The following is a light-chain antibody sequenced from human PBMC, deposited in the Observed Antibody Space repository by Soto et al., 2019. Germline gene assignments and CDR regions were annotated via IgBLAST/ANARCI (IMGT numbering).Light chain of an antibody. CDR2: SNN. Sequence: QLVLTQPPSASGTPGQRVTISCSGSSSNIGSNTVNWYQQLPGTAPKLLIYSNNQRPSGVPDRFSGSKSGTSASLAISGLQSEDEADYYCAAWDDSLNGLYVFGTGTNVTVL. CDR1: SSNIGSNT. J-gene: IGLJ1*01. CDR3: AAWDDSLNGLYV. V-gene: IGLV1-44*01.